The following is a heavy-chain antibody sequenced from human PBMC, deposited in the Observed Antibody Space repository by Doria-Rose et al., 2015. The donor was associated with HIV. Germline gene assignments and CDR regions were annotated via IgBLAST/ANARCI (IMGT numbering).Heavy chain of an antibody. J-gene: IGHJ4*02. CDR1: GFTFSSHW. CDR2: INIDGSSA. V-gene: IGHV3-74*01. Sequence: LVQPGGSLRLSCAASGFTFSSHWMHWVRQPPGKGLVWVSRINIDGSSASYTDSVKGRFTISRDNAKNTLYLQMNSLRAEDTAVYYCTTDYDVLTGEPYYFDNWGQGTLVTVSS. CDR3: TTDYDVLTGEPYYFDN. D-gene: IGHD3-9*01.